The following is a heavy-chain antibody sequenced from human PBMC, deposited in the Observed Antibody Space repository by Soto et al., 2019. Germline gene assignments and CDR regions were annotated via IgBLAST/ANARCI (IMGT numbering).Heavy chain of an antibody. D-gene: IGHD3-3*01. CDR3: ASGFWSGYYGYHWFDP. J-gene: IGHJ5*02. V-gene: IGHV5-51*01. CDR2: IYPGDSGT. Sequence: GESLKISCKGSGYSFTSYWIGWVRQMPGKGLEWMGIIYPGDSGTRYSPSFQGQVTISADKSISTAYLQWSSLKASDTAMYYCASGFWSGYYGYHWFDPWGQGTLVTVSS. CDR1: GYSFTSYW.